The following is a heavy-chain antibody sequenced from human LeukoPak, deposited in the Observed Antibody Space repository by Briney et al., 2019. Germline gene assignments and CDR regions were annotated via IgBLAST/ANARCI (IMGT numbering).Heavy chain of an antibody. J-gene: IGHJ3*01. Sequence: PGGSLRLSCAASGFTFSSYWMSRVRQAPGKGLEWVANIKQDESEKYYVDSVKGRFTISRDNAKNSLYLQMNSLRDEDTAVYYRARVRGDGFDHDRYDAFDLWGQGTMVTVSS. CDR2: IKQDESEK. CDR1: GFTFSSYW. D-gene: IGHD6-25*01. V-gene: IGHV3-7*03. CDR3: ARVRGDGFDHDRYDAFDL.